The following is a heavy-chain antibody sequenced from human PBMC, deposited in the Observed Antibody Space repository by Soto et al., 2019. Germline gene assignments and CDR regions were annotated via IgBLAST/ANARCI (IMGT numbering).Heavy chain of an antibody. Sequence: QVQLVQSGAEVKKPGASVKVSCKASGYTFTSYGISWVRQAPGQGLEWMGWISAYNGKTNYAQKLQGRVTMTTDTSTSTAYMELRSLRSDDTAVYYCARRVENGDYPFGWFDPWGQGTLVTVSS. D-gene: IGHD4-17*01. CDR1: GYTFTSYG. CDR3: ARRVENGDYPFGWFDP. CDR2: ISAYNGKT. J-gene: IGHJ5*02. V-gene: IGHV1-18*04.